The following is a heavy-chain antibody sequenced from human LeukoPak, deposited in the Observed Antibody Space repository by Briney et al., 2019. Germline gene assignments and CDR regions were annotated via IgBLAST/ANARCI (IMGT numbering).Heavy chain of an antibody. CDR2: IIPIFGTA. V-gene: IGHV1-69*13. CDR1: GGTFSSYA. J-gene: IGHJ6*02. Sequence: GASVKVSCKASGGTFSSYAISWVRQAPGLGLEWMGGIIPIFGTANYAQKFQGRVTITADESTSTAYMELSSLRSEDTAVYYCARDPPDYYDSSGYSYYYYGMDVWGQGTTVTVSS. CDR3: ARDPPDYYDSSGYSYYYYGMDV. D-gene: IGHD3-22*01.